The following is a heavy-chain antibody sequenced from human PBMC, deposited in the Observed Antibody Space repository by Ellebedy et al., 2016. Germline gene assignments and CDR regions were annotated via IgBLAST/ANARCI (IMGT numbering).Heavy chain of an antibody. CDR2: IWYDGSNK. V-gene: IGHV3-33*01. Sequence: GGSLRLSXAASGFSFSSYGMYWVRQAPGKGLEWVAVIWYDGSNKYYADSVKGRFTISRDNSKSTLYLQMNSLRAEDTALYYCAREGGIFGLDYWGQGTLVTVSS. CDR1: GFSFSSYG. J-gene: IGHJ4*02. CDR3: AREGGIFGLDY. D-gene: IGHD3-3*02.